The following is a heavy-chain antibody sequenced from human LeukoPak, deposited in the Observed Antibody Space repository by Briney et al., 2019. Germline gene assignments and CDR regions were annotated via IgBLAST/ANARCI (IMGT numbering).Heavy chain of an antibody. CDR3: ARDHGSGPFDY. V-gene: IGHV1-2*02. Sequence: GASVKVSCKASGYTFTGYYMHWVRHAPGQGLEWMGWIHPNSGGTNYAQNFQGRVTMTRDTSISTAYMELSRLRSDDTAVYYCARDHGSGPFDYWGQGTLVTVSS. CDR2: IHPNSGGT. D-gene: IGHD3-10*01. CDR1: GYTFTGYY. J-gene: IGHJ4*02.